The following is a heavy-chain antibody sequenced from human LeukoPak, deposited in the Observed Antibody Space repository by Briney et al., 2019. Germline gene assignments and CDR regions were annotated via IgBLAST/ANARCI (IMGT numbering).Heavy chain of an antibody. V-gene: IGHV3-30*04. D-gene: IGHD6-13*01. CDR1: GFTFSSYA. CDR2: ISYDGSNK. Sequence: GGSLRLSCAASGFTFSSYAMHWVRQAPGRGLEWVAVISYDGSNKYYADSVKGRFTISRDNSKNTLYLQMNSLRAEDTTVYYCANMMGSSSWYSSYYYYGMDVWGQGTTATVSS. CDR3: ANMMGSSSWYSSYYYYGMDV. J-gene: IGHJ6*02.